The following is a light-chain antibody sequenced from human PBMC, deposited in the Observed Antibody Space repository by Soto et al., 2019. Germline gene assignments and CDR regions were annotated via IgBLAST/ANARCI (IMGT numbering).Light chain of an antibody. J-gene: IGKJ2*01. CDR3: QHYDTLPLPVYT. V-gene: IGKV1-33*01. CDR1: QDISNN. CDR2: DAS. Sequence: DIQMTQSPSSLSASVGDRVTITCQACQDISNNLNWYQQKPGKAPKVLIYDASTLAAGVPSRFSGSGSGTDFALTISGLQPEDFATYYCQHYDTLPLPVYTFGQGTKLEI.